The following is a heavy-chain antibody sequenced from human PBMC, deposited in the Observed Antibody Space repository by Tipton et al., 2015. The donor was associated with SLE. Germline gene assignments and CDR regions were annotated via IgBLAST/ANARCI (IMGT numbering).Heavy chain of an antibody. Sequence: TLSLTCAVYGGSFSGYYWTWIRQPPGKGLEWIGEINHSGNTNYSPSLKSRVIMSVDTSKNQFSLRLDSLTAADTAVYYCARDCTTGVCYTTSFDYWGQGTLVTVSP. D-gene: IGHD2-8*01. CDR1: GGSFSGYY. CDR3: ARDCTTGVCYTTSFDY. J-gene: IGHJ4*02. V-gene: IGHV4-34*01. CDR2: INHSGNT.